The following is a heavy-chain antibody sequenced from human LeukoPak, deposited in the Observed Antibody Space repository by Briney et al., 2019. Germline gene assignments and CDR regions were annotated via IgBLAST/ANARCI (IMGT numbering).Heavy chain of an antibody. CDR3: ARDTLNTPDYGGNSFSPLRGTYFDY. CDR2: ISRSGSTK. D-gene: IGHD4-23*01. V-gene: IGHV3-11*01. J-gene: IGHJ4*02. CDR1: GFTFSDYN. Sequence: GGSLRLSCAASGFTFSDYNMRWIRQAPGKGLEWVSSISRSGSTKYYADSVKGRFTISRDNAKNSLYLQMNSLRAEDTAVYYCARDTLNTPDYGGNSFSPLRGTYFDYWGQGTLVTVSS.